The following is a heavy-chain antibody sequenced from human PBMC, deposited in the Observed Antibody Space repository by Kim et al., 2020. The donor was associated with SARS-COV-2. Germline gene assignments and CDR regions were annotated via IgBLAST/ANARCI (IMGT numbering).Heavy chain of an antibody. CDR3: ALLAVAAGGAFDI. CDR1: GDSSSSYY. CDR2: IYYSGTT. J-gene: IGHJ3*02. V-gene: IGHV4-59*01. Sequence: SETLSLTCSVSGDSSSSYYWNWIRQPPGKGLEWIGNIYYSGTTNYNPSLKSRVTISVDTSKNHFSLKLTSVTAADTAFYYCALLAVAAGGAFDIWGQGTMVTVSS. D-gene: IGHD6-19*01.